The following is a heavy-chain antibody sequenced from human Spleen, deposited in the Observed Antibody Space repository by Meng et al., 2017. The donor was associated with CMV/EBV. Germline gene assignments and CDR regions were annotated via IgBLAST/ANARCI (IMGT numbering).Heavy chain of an antibody. Sequence: SVKVSCKASGYTFTDYGFSWVRQAPGQGLEWMGRIIPVLGITNYAQNFQGRVTFTADKSTSTAYMELTSLRSEDTAVYYCTRWSGYSSAWFDPWGQGTLVTVSS. CDR1: GYTFTDYG. V-gene: IGHV1-69*04. J-gene: IGHJ5*02. CDR3: TRWSGYSSAWFDP. D-gene: IGHD3-3*01. CDR2: IIPVLGIT.